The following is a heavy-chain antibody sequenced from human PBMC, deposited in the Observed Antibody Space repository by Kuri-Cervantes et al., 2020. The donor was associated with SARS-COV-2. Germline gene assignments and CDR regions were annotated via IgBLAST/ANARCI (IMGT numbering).Heavy chain of an antibody. Sequence: SQTLSLTCAVSGYSISSGYYWGWIRQPPGKGLEWIGRITHSGSTNYNPSLRSQVTISIDTSKSQFSLTLSSVATADTAVYFCAGSPVPRDDFDYWGQGSLVTVSS. V-gene: IGHV4-38-2*01. CDR1: GYSISSGYY. CDR2: ITHSGST. J-gene: IGHJ4*02. CDR3: AGSPVPRDDFDY. D-gene: IGHD4-17*01.